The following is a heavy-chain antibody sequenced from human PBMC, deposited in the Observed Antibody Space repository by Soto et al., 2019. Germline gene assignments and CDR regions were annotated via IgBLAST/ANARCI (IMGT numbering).Heavy chain of an antibody. V-gene: IGHV1-69*13. D-gene: IGHD2-15*01. CDR2: IIPNFGNA. J-gene: IGHJ6*01. CDR3: ARRYCSGGSCYYYGMDV. CDR1: GYTFTSYD. Sequence: ASVKVSCKASGYTFTSYDINWVRQATGQGLEWMGGIIPNFGNASYAQKFQGRVTITADDSTSTAYMELSSLRSEDTAVYYCARRYCSGGSCYYYGMDVWGQGTTVTVSS.